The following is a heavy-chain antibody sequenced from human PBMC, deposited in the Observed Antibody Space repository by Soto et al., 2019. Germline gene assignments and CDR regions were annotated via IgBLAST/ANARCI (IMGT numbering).Heavy chain of an antibody. Sequence: ASVKVSCKASGYTFTSYGISWVRQAPGQGLEWMGWISAYNGNTNYAQKLQGRVTMTTDTSTSTAYMELRSLRSDDTAVYYCARRRRDGYNRGLSYYFDYWGQGTLVTVSS. CDR3: ARRRRDGYNRGLSYYFDY. V-gene: IGHV1-18*01. D-gene: IGHD5-12*01. CDR1: GYTFTSYG. CDR2: ISAYNGNT. J-gene: IGHJ4*02.